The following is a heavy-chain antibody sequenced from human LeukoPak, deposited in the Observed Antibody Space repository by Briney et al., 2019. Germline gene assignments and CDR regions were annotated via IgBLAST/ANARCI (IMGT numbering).Heavy chain of an antibody. CDR1: RFSFCTFW. Sequence: GGSLRLSCAASRFSFCTFWMAWVRQAPGKGLEWVANIKQDGSAKYYVDSLRGRFSISRDNVKNSLFLQMNSLSAEDTAVYYCARCPYDSTGYYSVPSHLDYWGQGTLVTVSS. CDR2: IKQDGSAK. V-gene: IGHV3-7*01. D-gene: IGHD3-22*01. J-gene: IGHJ4*02. CDR3: ARCPYDSTGYYSVPSHLDY.